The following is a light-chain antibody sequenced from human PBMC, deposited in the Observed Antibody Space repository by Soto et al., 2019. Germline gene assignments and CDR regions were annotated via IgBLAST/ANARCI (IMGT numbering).Light chain of an antibody. CDR2: GNS. V-gene: IGLV1-40*01. J-gene: IGLJ1*01. CDR3: QSYDSSLSGYV. Sequence: QSVLTQPPSVSGAPGQRVTISCTGSSSNIGAGYDVQWYQQLPGTAPKLLIYGNSNRTSGVPDRFSGSKSGTSASLAITGLQAEDEADYYCQSYDSSLSGYVFGTGTKLTVL. CDR1: SSNIGAGYD.